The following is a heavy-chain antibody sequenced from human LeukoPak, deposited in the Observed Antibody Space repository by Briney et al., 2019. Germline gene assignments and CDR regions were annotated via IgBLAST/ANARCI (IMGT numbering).Heavy chain of an antibody. Sequence: GGSLRLSCAASRFTFSSYAMSWVRQAPGKGLEWVSAISGSGGSTYYADSVKGRFTISRDNSKNTLYLQMNSLRAEDTAVYYCAKGGRGSNRYNWFDPWGQGTLVTVSS. CDR2: ISGSGGST. J-gene: IGHJ5*02. V-gene: IGHV3-23*01. CDR3: AKGGRGSNRYNWFDP. CDR1: RFTFSSYA. D-gene: IGHD1-26*01.